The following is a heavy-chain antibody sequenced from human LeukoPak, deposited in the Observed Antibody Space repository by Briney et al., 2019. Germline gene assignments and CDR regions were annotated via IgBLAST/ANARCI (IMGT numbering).Heavy chain of an antibody. CDR2: IYYDGTS. D-gene: IGHD6-13*01. Sequence: SETLSLTCTVSGGSIGGSTYHWAWIRQPPGRGLEWIGNIYYDGTSYTSPSLKSRVTISVDTSKNQFSLNLKSVTAADTAVYFCASHHSTGLDPWGQGTLVTVSS. CDR3: ASHHSTGLDP. CDR1: GGSIGGSTYH. V-gene: IGHV4-39*01. J-gene: IGHJ5*02.